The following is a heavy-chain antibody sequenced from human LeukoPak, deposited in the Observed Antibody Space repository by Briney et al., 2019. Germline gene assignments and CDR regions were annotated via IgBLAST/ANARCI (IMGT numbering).Heavy chain of an antibody. CDR2: IYYSGST. Sequence: PSETLSLTCTVSGGSISSSSYYCGWIRQPPGKGLEWIGSIYYSGSTYYNPSLKSRVTISVDTSKNQFSLKLSSVTAADTAVYYCARTPFSGYVYGMDVWGQGTTVTVSS. V-gene: IGHV4-39*01. J-gene: IGHJ6*02. CDR1: GGSISSSSYY. D-gene: IGHD5-12*01. CDR3: ARTPFSGYVYGMDV.